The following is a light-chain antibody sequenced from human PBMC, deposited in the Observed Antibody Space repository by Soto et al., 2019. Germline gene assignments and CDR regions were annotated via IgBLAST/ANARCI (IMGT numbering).Light chain of an antibody. J-gene: IGLJ1*01. Sequence: QSVLTQPPSASRSPGQSVTISCTGTSSDVGGYNYVSWYQQHPGKAPKLLIYEVIKRPSGVPDRFSASRSGNTASLTVSGLQAEDEADYYCSSYAGSNTPYVFGTGTKLTVL. V-gene: IGLV2-8*02. CDR1: SSDVGGYNY. CDR2: EVI. CDR3: SSYAGSNTPYV.